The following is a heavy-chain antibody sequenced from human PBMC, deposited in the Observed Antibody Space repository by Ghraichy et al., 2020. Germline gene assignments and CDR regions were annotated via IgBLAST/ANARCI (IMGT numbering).Heavy chain of an antibody. CDR3: ARGDSSGWYVNWYFDL. V-gene: IGHV1-2*02. Sequence: ASVKVSCKASGYTFTGYYMHWVRQAPGQGLEWMGWINPNSGGTNYAQKFQGRVTMTRDTSISTAYMELSRLRSDDTAVYYCARGDSSGWYVNWYFDLWGRGTLVTVSS. CDR1: GYTFTGYY. D-gene: IGHD6-19*01. J-gene: IGHJ2*01. CDR2: INPNSGGT.